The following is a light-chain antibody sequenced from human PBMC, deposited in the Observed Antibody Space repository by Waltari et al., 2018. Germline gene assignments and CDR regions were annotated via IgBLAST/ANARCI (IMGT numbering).Light chain of an antibody. V-gene: IGKV3-15*01. CDR1: QGVRGF. CDR3: QQYGSWPLT. Sequence: ETVLTQSPVTLSVSPGARVALSCRARQGVRGFLAWYQQKPGQAPRLLVYDISTRATGIPARFSGSGSETEFTLTISGLQSEDFAVYYCQQYGSWPLTFGGGTKVDLK. CDR2: DIS. J-gene: IGKJ4*01.